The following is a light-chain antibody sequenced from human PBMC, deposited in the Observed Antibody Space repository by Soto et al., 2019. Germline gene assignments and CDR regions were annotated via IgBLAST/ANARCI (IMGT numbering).Light chain of an antibody. Sequence: QSALTQPPSVSGSAGQSITISCTGTSSDVGDYNYVSWYQQHPGKAPKLIIYGVSNRPSGISNRFSGSKSGNTASLTISGLQAEDEADYYCSSYTSTNTLVFGGGTKVTV. J-gene: IGLJ2*01. CDR3: SSYTSTNTLV. V-gene: IGLV2-14*01. CDR1: SSDVGDYNY. CDR2: GVS.